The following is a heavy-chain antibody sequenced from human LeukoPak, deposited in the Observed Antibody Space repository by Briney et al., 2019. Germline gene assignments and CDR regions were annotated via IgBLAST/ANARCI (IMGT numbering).Heavy chain of an antibody. V-gene: IGHV3-21*01. CDR1: GFTFSSYS. CDR3: ARVTTGTGEYYLDY. Sequence: PGGSLRLSCAASGFTFSSYSMNWVRLAPGKGLEWVSSISSSSSYIYYSDSVKGRFTISRDNAKNSLYLQMNSLRADDTAVYYCARVTTGTGEYYLDYWGQGTLVTVSS. J-gene: IGHJ4*02. D-gene: IGHD1-1*01. CDR2: ISSSSSYI.